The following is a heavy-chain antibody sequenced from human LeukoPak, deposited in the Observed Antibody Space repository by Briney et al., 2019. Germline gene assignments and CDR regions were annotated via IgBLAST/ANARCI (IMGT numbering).Heavy chain of an antibody. Sequence: SETLSLTCAVYGGSFSTYYWSWIRQPPGKGLEWIGDIYHTGSTTYSPSFKSRVTISVDTSKKQFSLSLTSVTAADTAVYYCARVGYPTQRRVLSAVSIPTAGAFDVWGQGTLVTVSS. CDR3: ARVGYPTQRRVLSAVSIPTAGAFDV. CDR1: GGSFSTYY. CDR2: IYHTGST. J-gene: IGHJ3*01. V-gene: IGHV4-34*01. D-gene: IGHD2-21*01.